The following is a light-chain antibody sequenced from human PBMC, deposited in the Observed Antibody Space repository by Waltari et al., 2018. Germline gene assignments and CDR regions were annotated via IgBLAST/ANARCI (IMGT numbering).Light chain of an antibody. CDR3: QSRDSYTDRV. Sequence: SSELTQDPTVSVALGQTVSITCQGDSLRKYYASWYRQRPGQDPILVIYGDNNRPSGSPDRFSTSTSGDTASLTITETQAEDEGDYYCQSRDSYTDRVFGGGTKLTVI. CDR2: GDN. V-gene: IGLV3-19*01. J-gene: IGLJ3*02. CDR1: SLRKYY.